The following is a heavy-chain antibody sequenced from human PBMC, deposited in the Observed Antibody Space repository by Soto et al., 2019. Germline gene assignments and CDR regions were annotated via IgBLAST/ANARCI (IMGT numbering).Heavy chain of an antibody. CDR3: ARYGGYCSSTSCYETRGFDY. CDR1: GGTFSSYT. CDR2: IIPILGIA. D-gene: IGHD2-2*01. J-gene: IGHJ4*02. Sequence: QVQLVQSGAEVKKPGSSVKVSCKASGGTFSSYTISWVRQAPGQGLAWMGRIIPILGIANYAQKFQGRVTITADKSTSTAYMELSSLRAEDTAVYYCARYGGYCSSTSCYETRGFDYWGQGTLVTVSS. V-gene: IGHV1-69*02.